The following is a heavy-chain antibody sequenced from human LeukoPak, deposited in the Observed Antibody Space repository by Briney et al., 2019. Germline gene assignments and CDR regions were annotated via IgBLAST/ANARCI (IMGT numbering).Heavy chain of an antibody. CDR3: AKSPGYSSSFDY. D-gene: IGHD6-13*01. V-gene: IGHV3-66*01. CDR2: IYSGGST. Sequence: PGGSLRLSCAASGFTVSSNYMSWVRQAPGKGLEWVSVIYSGGSTYYADSVKGRFTISRDNSKNTVYLQMNSLRAEDTAVYYCAKSPGYSSSFDYWGQGTLVSVSS. CDR1: GFTVSSNY. J-gene: IGHJ4*02.